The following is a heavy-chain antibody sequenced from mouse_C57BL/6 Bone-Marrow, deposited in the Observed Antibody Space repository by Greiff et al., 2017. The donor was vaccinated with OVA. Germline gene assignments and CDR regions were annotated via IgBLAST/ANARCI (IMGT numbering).Heavy chain of an antibody. J-gene: IGHJ1*03. V-gene: IGHV1-75*01. CDR1: GYTFTDYY. CDR2: IFPGSGST. Sequence: VQLQQSGPELVKPGASVKISCKASGYTFTDYYINWVKQRPGQGLEWIGWIFPGSGSTYYNEKFKGKATLTVDKSSSTAYMLLSSLTSEDSAVYFCARDYGSSYGYFDVWGTGTTVTVSS. CDR3: ARDYGSSYGYFDV. D-gene: IGHD1-1*01.